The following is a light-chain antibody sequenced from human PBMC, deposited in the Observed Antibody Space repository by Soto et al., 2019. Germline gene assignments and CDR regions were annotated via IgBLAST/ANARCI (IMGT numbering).Light chain of an antibody. V-gene: IGKV1-27*01. J-gene: IGKJ3*01. CDR3: QKYISVPL. CDR1: QGISNY. Sequence: DIQMTQSPSSLSASVGDRVTITCRASQGISNYIAWYQQKPGKAPKLLISAASTLQSGVPSRFSGSGSGTDFALIISSLQPDDVATYSCQKYISVPLFGPGTTVDIK. CDR2: AAS.